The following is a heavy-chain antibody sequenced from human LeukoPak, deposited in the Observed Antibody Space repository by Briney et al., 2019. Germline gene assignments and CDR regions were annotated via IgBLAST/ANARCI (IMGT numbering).Heavy chain of an antibody. CDR2: IYYSGST. D-gene: IGHD3-10*01. CDR3: ARGYYYGSGSYWAPDY. Sequence: SETLSLTRTVSSGSISSGGYYWSWIRQHPGKGLEWIGSIYYSGSTYYNPSLKSRLTISVDTSKNQFSLKLSSVTAADTAVYYCARGYYYGSGSYWAPDYWGQGTLVTVSS. V-gene: IGHV4-31*03. J-gene: IGHJ4*02. CDR1: SGSISSGGYY.